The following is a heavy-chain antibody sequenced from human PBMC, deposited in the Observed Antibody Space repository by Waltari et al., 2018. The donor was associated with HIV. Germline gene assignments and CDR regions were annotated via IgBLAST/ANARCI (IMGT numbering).Heavy chain of an antibody. CDR3: AKLGRKKWFDP. CDR1: GYTFNKYA. J-gene: IGHJ5*02. V-gene: IGHV7-4-1*02. CDR2: INTQTGNP. D-gene: IGHD1-26*01. Sequence: QVQLVQSGSELKKPGASVKISCTGSGYTFNKYAINWVRQAPGQGLEWMGWINTQTGNPKYAKGFSGRFVFSLDTSVSTAYLQINSLTAEDTAIYYCAKLGRKKWFDPWGQGTLVTVSS.